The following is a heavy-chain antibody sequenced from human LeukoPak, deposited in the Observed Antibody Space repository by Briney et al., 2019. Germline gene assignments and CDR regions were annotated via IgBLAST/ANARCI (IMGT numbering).Heavy chain of an antibody. V-gene: IGHV4-39*07. Sequence: SETLSLTCTVSGGSISSSSYYWGWIRQPPGKGLEWIGSIYYSGSTYYNPSLKSRVTISVDTSKNQFSLKLSSVTAADTAVHYCAREGDYYGSGYAFDIWGQGTMVTVSS. J-gene: IGHJ3*02. CDR1: GGSISSSSYY. CDR3: AREGDYYGSGYAFDI. D-gene: IGHD3-10*01. CDR2: IYYSGST.